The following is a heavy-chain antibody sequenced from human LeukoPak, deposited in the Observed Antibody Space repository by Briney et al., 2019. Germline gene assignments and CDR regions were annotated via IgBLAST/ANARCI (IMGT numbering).Heavy chain of an antibody. CDR2: IFYSGTT. V-gene: IGHV4-59*11. CDR1: GGSISSHF. D-gene: IGHD2-8*01. CDR3: ARNAGVTDRTSYFDY. Sequence: SETLSLTCTVSGGSISSHFWSWIRRPPGKGLEWIGYIFYSGTTKYNPSLRSRVTISADTSKNQFSLKLSSVTAADTAVYYCARNAGVTDRTSYFDYWGQGTLVTVSS. J-gene: IGHJ4*02.